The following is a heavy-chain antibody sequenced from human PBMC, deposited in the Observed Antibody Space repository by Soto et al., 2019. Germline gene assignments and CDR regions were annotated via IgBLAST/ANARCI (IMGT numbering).Heavy chain of an antibody. V-gene: IGHV3-23*01. CDR3: AKYGPSLLVGATEYYYGMDV. CDR1: GFTFSSYA. CDR2: ISGSGGST. D-gene: IGHD1-26*01. J-gene: IGHJ6*02. Sequence: GGSLRLSCAASGFTFSSYAMSWVRQAPGKGLEWVSAISGSGGSTYYADSVKGRFTISRDNSKNTLYLRMNSLRAEDTAVYYCAKYGPSLLVGATEYYYGMDVWGQGTTVTVSS.